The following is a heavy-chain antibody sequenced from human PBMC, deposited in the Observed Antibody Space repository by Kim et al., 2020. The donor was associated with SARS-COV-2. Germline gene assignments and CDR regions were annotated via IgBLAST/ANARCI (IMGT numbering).Heavy chain of an antibody. D-gene: IGHD6-13*01. CDR1: GGTFSSYA. V-gene: IGHV1-69*04. Sequence: SVKVSCKASGGTFSSYAISWVRQAPGQGLEWMGRIIPILGIANYAQKFQGRVTITADKSTSTAYMELSSLRSEDTAVYYCARTGGLAAAGPYYYYYMDVWGKGTTVTVSS. J-gene: IGHJ6*03. CDR3: ARTGGLAAAGPYYYYYMDV. CDR2: IIPILGIA.